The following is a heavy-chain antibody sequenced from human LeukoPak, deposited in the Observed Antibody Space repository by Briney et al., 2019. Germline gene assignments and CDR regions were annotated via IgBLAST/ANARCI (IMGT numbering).Heavy chain of an antibody. CDR1: GFTFSSYA. D-gene: IGHD3-10*02. CDR2: ISGSGGST. J-gene: IGHJ6*04. Sequence: GGSLRLPCAASGFTFSSYAMSWVRQAPGKGLEWVSVISGSGGSTYYADSVKGRFTISRDNAKNSLYLQMNSLRAEDTAVYYCAELGITMIGGVWGKGTTVTISS. V-gene: IGHV3-23*01. CDR3: AELGITMIGGV.